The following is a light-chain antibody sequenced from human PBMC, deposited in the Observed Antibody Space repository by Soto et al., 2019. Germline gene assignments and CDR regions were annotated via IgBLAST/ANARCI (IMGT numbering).Light chain of an antibody. CDR2: AAS. CDR1: QDIAIY. Sequence: IQLTQSPSSLSASVGDRVTITCRASQDIAIYLAWYRQKPGEAPKLLIYAASTLYGGVPSRFSGSGSGTDFALIITSLQAEDFATYYCQQLRMYPSTFGGGTKVDIK. V-gene: IGKV1-9*01. CDR3: QQLRMYPST. J-gene: IGKJ4*01.